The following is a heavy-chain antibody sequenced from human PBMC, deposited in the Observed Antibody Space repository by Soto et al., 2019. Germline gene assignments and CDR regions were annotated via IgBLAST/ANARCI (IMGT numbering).Heavy chain of an antibody. J-gene: IGHJ4*02. CDR2: ISYDGSNK. CDR1: GFTFSSYA. D-gene: IGHD3-22*01. Sequence: GGSLRLSCAASGFTFSSYAMHWVRQAPGKGLEWVAVISYDGSNKYYADSVKGRFTISRDNSKNTLYLQMNSLRAEDTAVYYCARVYYYDSSGYYSGLTGSGYWGQGTLVTVSS. CDR3: ARVYYYDSSGYYSGLTGSGY. V-gene: IGHV3-30-3*01.